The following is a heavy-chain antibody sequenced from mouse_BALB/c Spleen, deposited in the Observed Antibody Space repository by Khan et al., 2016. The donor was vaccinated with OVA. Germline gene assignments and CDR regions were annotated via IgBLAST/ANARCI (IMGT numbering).Heavy chain of an antibody. CDR2: INTYTGEP. Sequence: QIQLVQSGPELKKPGETVKISCKASGYTFTNYGMNWVKQAQGKGVKWMGWINTYTGEPTYADDFKGRVAFSLETSANTAYLQINNLKNEDTATYFCARSASYWFFDVWGAGTTVTVSS. D-gene: IGHD6-1*01. CDR3: ARSASYWFFDV. J-gene: IGHJ1*01. CDR1: GYTFTNYG. V-gene: IGHV9-3-1*01.